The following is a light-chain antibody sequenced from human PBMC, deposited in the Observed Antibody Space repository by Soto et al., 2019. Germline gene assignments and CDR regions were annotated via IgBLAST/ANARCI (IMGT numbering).Light chain of an antibody. J-gene: IGKJ4*01. CDR3: QQYGSSLGVT. Sequence: GERATLSCRASESVSSSYLAWYQQKPAQAPRLLIYGASSRATGIPDRFSGSGSGTDFTLTISRLEPEDFAVYYCQQYGSSLGVTFGGGTKVDIK. CDR1: ESVSSSY. V-gene: IGKV3-20*01. CDR2: GAS.